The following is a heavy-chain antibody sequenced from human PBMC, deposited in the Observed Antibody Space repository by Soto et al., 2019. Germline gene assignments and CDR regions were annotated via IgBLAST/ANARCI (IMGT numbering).Heavy chain of an antibody. CDR3: ATEISRNWERDY. D-gene: IGHD7-27*01. Sequence: ASVKVSCKASGYTFTGYYMHWVRQAPGQGLEWMGWINPNSGGTNYAQKFQGWVTMTRDTSISTAYMELSRLRSDDTAVYYCATEISRNWERDYWGQGTLVTVSS. V-gene: IGHV1-2*04. CDR2: INPNSGGT. CDR1: GYTFTGYY. J-gene: IGHJ4*02.